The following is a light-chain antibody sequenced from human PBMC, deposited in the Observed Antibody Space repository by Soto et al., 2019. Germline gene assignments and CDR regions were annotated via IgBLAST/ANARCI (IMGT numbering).Light chain of an antibody. J-gene: IGKJ4*01. CDR2: DAS. Sequence: EIVLSQSPATLSLYPGESATLSCRASQSVSSYLAWYQQKPGQAPRLLIYDASNRATGIPARFSGSGSGTDFTLTISSLEPEDFAVYYCQQRSNWALTFGGGTKV. CDR3: QQRSNWALT. V-gene: IGKV3-11*01. CDR1: QSVSSY.